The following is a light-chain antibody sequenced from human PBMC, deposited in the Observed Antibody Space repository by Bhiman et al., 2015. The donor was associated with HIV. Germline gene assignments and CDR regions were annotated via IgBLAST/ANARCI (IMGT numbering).Light chain of an antibody. V-gene: IGLV2-14*01. CDR2: DVS. Sequence: QSALTQPASVSGSPGQSITISCTGTSSDVGDYNYVSWYQQHPGKAPKVMIYDVSKRPSGVSNRFSGSKSGNTASLTISGLQAEDEADYYCSSYTSTYTLVFGTGTKVTVL. J-gene: IGLJ1*01. CDR1: SSDVGDYNY. CDR3: SSYTSTYTLV.